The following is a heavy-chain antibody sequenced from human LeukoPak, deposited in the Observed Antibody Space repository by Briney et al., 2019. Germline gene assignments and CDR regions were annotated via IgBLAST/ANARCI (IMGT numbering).Heavy chain of an antibody. CDR2: IYPGDSDT. CDR3: ATRSSAAAVFDY. Sequence: GESLKISCKGSGYSFTSYWIGWVRQMPGEGLEWMGIIYPGDSDTRYSPSFEGQVTISADKSISAAYLQWSSLKASDTAMYYCATRSSAAAVFDYWGQGTLVTVSS. CDR1: GYSFTSYW. J-gene: IGHJ4*02. V-gene: IGHV5-51*01. D-gene: IGHD6-13*01.